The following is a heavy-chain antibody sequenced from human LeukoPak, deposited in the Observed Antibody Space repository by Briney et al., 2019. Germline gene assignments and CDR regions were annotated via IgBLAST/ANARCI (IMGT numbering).Heavy chain of an antibody. Sequence: AASVKVSCKASGGTFSSYAISWVRQAPGQGLEWMGGIIPIFGTANYAQKFQGRVTITADESTSTAYMELSSLRSEDTAVCYCARGPLGYCSGGSCYQGYYYGMDVWGKGTTVTVSS. CDR2: IIPIFGTA. CDR1: GGTFSSYA. D-gene: IGHD2-15*01. J-gene: IGHJ6*04. CDR3: ARGPLGYCSGGSCYQGYYYGMDV. V-gene: IGHV1-69*13.